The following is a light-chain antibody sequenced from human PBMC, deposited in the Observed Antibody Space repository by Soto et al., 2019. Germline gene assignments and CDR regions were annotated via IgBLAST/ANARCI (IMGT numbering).Light chain of an antibody. J-gene: IGLJ2*01. CDR2: EVS. Sequence: QSVLTQPPSASGSPGQSVTISCTGTSSDVGGYNYVSWYQQHPGKAPKLMISEVSKRPSGVPDRFSGSKSGNTASLTVSGRQAEEEAADYCSSFAGKNKLVFCGGTELTVL. CDR3: SSFAGKNKLV. CDR1: SSDVGGYNY. V-gene: IGLV2-8*01.